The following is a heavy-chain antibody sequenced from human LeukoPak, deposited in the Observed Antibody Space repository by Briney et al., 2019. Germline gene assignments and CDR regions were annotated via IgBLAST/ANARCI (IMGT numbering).Heavy chain of an antibody. D-gene: IGHD6-25*01. CDR3: ARGHSSGWEGGLVDY. CDR2: IYYSGST. CDR1: GGSISSYY. J-gene: IGHJ4*02. Sequence: SETLSLTCTVSGGSISSYYWSWIRQPPGQGLESIGYIYYSGSTNSNPSLKSRVTISVDTSKNQFSLKLSCVTAADTAVYYCARGHSSGWEGGLVDYWGQGTLVTVSS. V-gene: IGHV4-59*01.